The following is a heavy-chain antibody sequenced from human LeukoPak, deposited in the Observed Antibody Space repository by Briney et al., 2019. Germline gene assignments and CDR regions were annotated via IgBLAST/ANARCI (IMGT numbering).Heavy chain of an antibody. Sequence: SETLSLTCHVSGGSINTRDYYWSWLRQHPGKGLEWIGYISNSGHSYNNPSLKSRLTLSVDTSTNQFSLRLISVTAADTAVYYCARTQGNHWFDPWGQGTRVTVSS. J-gene: IGHJ5*02. CDR3: ARTQGNHWFDP. CDR2: ISNSGHS. CDR1: GGSINTRDYY. V-gene: IGHV4-31*03.